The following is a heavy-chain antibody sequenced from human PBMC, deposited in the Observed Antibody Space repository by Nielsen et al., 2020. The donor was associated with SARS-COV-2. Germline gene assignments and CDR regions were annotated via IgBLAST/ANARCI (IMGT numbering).Heavy chain of an antibody. V-gene: IGHV3-11*01. CDR3: ARYRAQGFMGFDY. D-gene: IGHD3-16*01. J-gene: IGHJ4*02. CDR1: GFRFSDYY. CDR2: ISSSSSII. Sequence: GESLKISCAASGFRFSDYYMSWIRQAPGKGLEWVSYISSSSSIIYYADSVRGRFTISRDNAKSSSYLQMNSLRAEDTAVYYCARYRAQGFMGFDYWGQGTLVTVSS.